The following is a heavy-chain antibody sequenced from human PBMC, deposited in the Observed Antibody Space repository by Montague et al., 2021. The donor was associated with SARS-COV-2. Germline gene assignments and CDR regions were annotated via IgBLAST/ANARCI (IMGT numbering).Heavy chain of an antibody. CDR3: ARDLDYGGNSLFGY. CDR1: GFTFSSYE. D-gene: IGHD4-23*01. Sequence: SLRLSCAAYGFTFSSYEMNWIRQAPGKGLEWVSYISSRGSAVFSYAESVKGRFTISRDNARNSLFLQMNSLTVDDTGVYYCARDLDYGGNSLFGYWGQGTLVTVSS. V-gene: IGHV3-48*03. CDR2: ISSRGSAV. J-gene: IGHJ4*02.